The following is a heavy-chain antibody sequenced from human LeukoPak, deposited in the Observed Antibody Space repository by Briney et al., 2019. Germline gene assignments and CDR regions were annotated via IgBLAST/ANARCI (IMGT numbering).Heavy chain of an antibody. CDR1: GFTFSSYS. CDR3: ARGPSGYHNT. V-gene: IGHV3-21*01. CDR2: ISSSSGYI. J-gene: IGHJ4*02. D-gene: IGHD5-12*01. Sequence: GGSLRLSCAASGFTFSSYSMNWVRQAPGKGLEWVSSISSSSGYIYYADSVKGRFTISRDNAKNSLYLQMNSPRAEDTAVYYCARGPSGYHNTGGQGTLVTVSS.